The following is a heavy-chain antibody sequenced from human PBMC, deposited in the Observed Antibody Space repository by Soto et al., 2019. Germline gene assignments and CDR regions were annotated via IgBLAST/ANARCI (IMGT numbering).Heavy chain of an antibody. D-gene: IGHD1-1*01. V-gene: IGHV3-30*04. CDR2: IAYDGSNR. CDR1: GFSISRSA. J-gene: IGHJ5*02. CDR3: ARDLQAGTDNVNWFAP. Sequence: QVQLVESGGGVVQPGRSRRLSCAASGFSISRSAMHWVRQAPGKGLEWVAVIAYDGSNRWYEDSAKGRFTISRDNSKNTVYLQMSSLRGEDTAVYYCARDLQAGTDNVNWFAPWGQGTLVTVSS.